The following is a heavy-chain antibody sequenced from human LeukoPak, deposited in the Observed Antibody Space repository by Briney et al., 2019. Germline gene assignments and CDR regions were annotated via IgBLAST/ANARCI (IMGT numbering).Heavy chain of an antibody. CDR3: ARTPFHAVATIGDWFDP. J-gene: IGHJ5*02. Sequence: GASVKVSCKASGYTFTSYDINWVRQATGQGLEWMGWMNPNSGNTGYAQKFQGRVTMTRNTSISTAYMELSSLRSEDTAVYYCARTPFHAVATIGDWFDPWGQGTLVTVSS. D-gene: IGHD5-12*01. V-gene: IGHV1-8*01. CDR1: GYTFTSYD. CDR2: MNPNSGNT.